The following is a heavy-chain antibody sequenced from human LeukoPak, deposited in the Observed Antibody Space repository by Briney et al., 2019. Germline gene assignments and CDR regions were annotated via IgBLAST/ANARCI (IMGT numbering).Heavy chain of an antibody. V-gene: IGHV1-2*04. CDR3: ARGLPKAVFGVVIED. J-gene: IGHJ1*01. D-gene: IGHD3-3*01. CDR2: INPNSGGT. CDR1: GYTFTGYY. Sequence: ASVKVSCKASGYTFTGYYMHWVRQAPGQGLEWMGWINPNSGGTNYAQKFQGWVTMTRDTSISTAYMELSSLMSEDTAVYYCARGLPKAVFGVVIEDWGQGTLVTVSS.